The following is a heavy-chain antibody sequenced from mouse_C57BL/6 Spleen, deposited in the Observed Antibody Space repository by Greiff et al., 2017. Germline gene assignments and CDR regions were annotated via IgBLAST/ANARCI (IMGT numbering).Heavy chain of an antibody. CDR1: GFTFSDYG. Sequence: EVKLVESGGGLVKPGGSLKLSCAASGFTFSDYGMHWVRQAPETGLEWVAYISSGSSTIYYADTVKGRFTISRDNAKNTLFLQMTSLRSEDTAMYYCAKIYYGNYGYFDVWGTGTTVTVSS. V-gene: IGHV5-17*01. CDR3: AKIYYGNYGYFDV. J-gene: IGHJ1*03. D-gene: IGHD2-1*01. CDR2: ISSGSSTI.